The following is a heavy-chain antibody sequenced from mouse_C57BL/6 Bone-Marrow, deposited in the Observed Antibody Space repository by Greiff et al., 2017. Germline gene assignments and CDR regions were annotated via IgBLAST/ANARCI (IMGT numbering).Heavy chain of an antibody. CDR3: ARDYGSSYWYFDV. D-gene: IGHD1-1*01. CDR2: ILPGSGST. V-gene: IGHV1-9*01. CDR1: GYTFTGYW. J-gene: IGHJ1*03. Sequence: QVQLQQSGAELMKPGASVKLSCKATGYTFTGYWLEWVKQRPGHGLEWIGEILPGSGSTNYNEKFKGKATFTADPSSNTAYMQLGSLTTEDSASDYFARDYGSSYWYFDVWGTGTTVTVSS.